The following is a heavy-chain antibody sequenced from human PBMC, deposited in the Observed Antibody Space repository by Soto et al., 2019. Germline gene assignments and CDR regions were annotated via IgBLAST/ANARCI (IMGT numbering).Heavy chain of an antibody. CDR2: IYYSGST. V-gene: IGHV4-59*01. CDR1: GGSISSYY. J-gene: IGHJ5*02. CDR3: AIDYNWFDP. Sequence: SETLSLTCTVSGGSISSYYWSWIRQPPGKGLEWIGYIYYSGSTNYNPSLKSRVTISVDTSKNQFSLKLSSVTAADTAMYYCAIDYNWFDPWGQGTLVTVSS.